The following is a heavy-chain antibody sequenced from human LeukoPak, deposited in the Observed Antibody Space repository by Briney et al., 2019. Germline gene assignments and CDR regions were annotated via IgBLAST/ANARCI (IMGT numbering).Heavy chain of an antibody. CDR2: IYYSGST. CDR3: GRDAPYYYDSTLSNCFAP. CDR1: GGSISSGGYY. D-gene: IGHD3-22*01. Sequence: SETLSLTCTVSGGSISSGGYYWSWIRQHPGKGLEWIGYIYYSGSTYYNPSLKSRVTISVDTSKNQFSLKLSSVTAADTAVYYWGRDAPYYYDSTLSNCFAPWGQETLVTVPS. V-gene: IGHV4-31*03. J-gene: IGHJ5*02.